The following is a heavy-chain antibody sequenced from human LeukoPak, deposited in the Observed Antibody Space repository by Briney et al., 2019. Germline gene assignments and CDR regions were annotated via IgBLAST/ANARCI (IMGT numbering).Heavy chain of an antibody. CDR2: INHSGST. V-gene: IGHV4-34*01. CDR3: ARDWQWLDNNWFDP. J-gene: IGHJ5*02. Sequence: PSENLSFNGAGYGGSFSGNYWSWLRQPPGKGWVGIGEINHSGSTNYNPSIKSRVTISVDTSKNQFSLKLSSVTAADTAVYYCARDWQWLDNNWFDPWGQGTLVTVSS. CDR1: GGSFSGNY. D-gene: IGHD6-19*01.